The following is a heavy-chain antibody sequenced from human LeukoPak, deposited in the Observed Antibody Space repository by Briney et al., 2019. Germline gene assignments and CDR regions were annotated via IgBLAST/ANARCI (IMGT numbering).Heavy chain of an antibody. Sequence: GGSLRLSCAASGFIFDDYGMTWVRQGPGKGLEWVSGINWDGYSTGYADSVRGQFTISRDNAKSTLYLQMNSLRPEDTALYYCVRDLRTDYAFDSWGQGTLVTVSS. CDR2: INWDGYST. V-gene: IGHV3-20*04. J-gene: IGHJ4*02. D-gene: IGHD4/OR15-4a*01. CDR3: VRDLRTDYAFDS. CDR1: GFIFDDYG.